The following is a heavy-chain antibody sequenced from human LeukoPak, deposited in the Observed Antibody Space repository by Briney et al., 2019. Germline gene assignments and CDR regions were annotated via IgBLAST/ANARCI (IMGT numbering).Heavy chain of an antibody. Sequence: GGSLRLSCAASGFTFSSYDMNWVRQAPGKGLEWVSFISTSSSYIHNADSVKGRFTISRDNAENSLYLQMNSLRAEDTAVYYCARAAIAAARIYYYMDVWGKGTTVTVSS. D-gene: IGHD6-13*01. V-gene: IGHV3-21*01. CDR1: GFTFSSYD. CDR2: ISTSSSYI. CDR3: ARAAIAAARIYYYMDV. J-gene: IGHJ6*03.